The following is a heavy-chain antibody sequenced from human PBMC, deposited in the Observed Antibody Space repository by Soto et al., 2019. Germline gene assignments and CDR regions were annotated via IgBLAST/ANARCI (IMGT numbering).Heavy chain of an antibody. D-gene: IGHD6-19*01. CDR3: ARDSSSGWYGERCMDV. CDR1: GGSISRYY. CDR2: IYYSGST. V-gene: IGHV4-59*01. J-gene: IGHJ6*02. Sequence: SETLSLTCTVSGGSISRYYWSWIRQPPGKGLEWIGYIYYSGSTNYNPSLKSRVTISVDTSKNQFSLKLSSVTAADTAVYYCARDSSSGWYGERCMDVWGQGTTVTVSS.